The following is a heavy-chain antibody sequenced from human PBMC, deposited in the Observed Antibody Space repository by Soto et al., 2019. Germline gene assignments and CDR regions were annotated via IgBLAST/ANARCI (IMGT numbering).Heavy chain of an antibody. V-gene: IGHV4-59*02. Sequence: QVQLQESGPGLVKPSGTLSLTCNVSGDSVRDYKYTWVRQPPGKGLEWIGYIYYSGSTTYNPSLKSRATISVDTSKNQCALKLSSVTAADTAVYYCAGSPRGQHLTHWGQGSLVTVSS. CDR1: GDSVRDYK. CDR3: AGSPRGQHLTH. D-gene: IGHD1-26*01. J-gene: IGHJ4*02. CDR2: IYYSGST.